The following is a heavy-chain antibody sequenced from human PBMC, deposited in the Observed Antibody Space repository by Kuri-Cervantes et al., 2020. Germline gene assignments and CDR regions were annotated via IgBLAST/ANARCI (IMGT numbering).Heavy chain of an antibody. D-gene: IGHD6-19*01. CDR2: IIPIFGTA. CDR1: GGTFSSYA. Sequence: SVKVSCKASGGTFSSYAISWVRQAPGQGLEWMGGIIPIFGTANYAQKFQGRVTITTDESTSTAYMELSSLRSEDTAVYYCARGVDSSGFLFDYWGQGTLVTSPQ. J-gene: IGHJ4*02. V-gene: IGHV1-69*05. CDR3: ARGVDSSGFLFDY.